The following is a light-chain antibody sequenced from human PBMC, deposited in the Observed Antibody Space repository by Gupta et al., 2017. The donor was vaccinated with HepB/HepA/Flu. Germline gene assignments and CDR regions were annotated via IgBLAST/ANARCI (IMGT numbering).Light chain of an antibody. Sequence: QLTQSPSSLSASVGDRVTITCRASQSISSYLNWYQQKPGKAPKLLIYAASSLQSGVPSRVSGSGSGTDFTLTISSLQPEDFATYYCQQSYSTPRTFGQGTKVEIK. CDR2: AAS. CDR1: QSISSY. V-gene: IGKV1-39*01. J-gene: IGKJ1*01. CDR3: QQSYSTPRT.